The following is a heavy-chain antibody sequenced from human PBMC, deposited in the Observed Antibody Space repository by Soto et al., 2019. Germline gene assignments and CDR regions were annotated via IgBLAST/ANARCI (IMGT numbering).Heavy chain of an antibody. V-gene: IGHV4-38-2*01. CDR1: GYSISSGYY. CDR3: ARGGDGESISRGGSPGRYYYCGMDV. D-gene: IGHD2-15*01. Sequence: ASETLSLTCAVSGYSISSGYYWGWIRQPPGKGLEWIGSIYHSGSTYYNPSLKSRVTISVDTSKNQFSLKLSSVTAADTAVYYCARGGDGESISRGGSPGRYYYCGMDVWGQGTTVTVSS. J-gene: IGHJ6*02. CDR2: IYHSGST.